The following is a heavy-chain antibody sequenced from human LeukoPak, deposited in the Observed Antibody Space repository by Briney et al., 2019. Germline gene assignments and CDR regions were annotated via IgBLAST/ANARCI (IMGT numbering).Heavy chain of an antibody. J-gene: IGHJ4*02. Sequence: GGSLKLSCAASGFTFSDSPIHWVRQASGKGLEWVGRIRSKANSYATAYAASVKGRFAISRDNSKNTLYLQMGSLRAEDMAVYYCARAPYENIAAAGTGFDYWGQGTLVTVSS. CDR2: IRSKANSYAT. V-gene: IGHV3-73*01. D-gene: IGHD6-13*01. CDR1: GFTFSDSP. CDR3: ARAPYENIAAAGTGFDY.